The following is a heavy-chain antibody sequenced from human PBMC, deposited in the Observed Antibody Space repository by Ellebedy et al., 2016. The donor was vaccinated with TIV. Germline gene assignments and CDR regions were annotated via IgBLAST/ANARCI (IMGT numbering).Heavy chain of an antibody. V-gene: IGHV3-33*06. Sequence: PSETLSLTCAASGFTFSSQGMHWVRQAPGKGLEWVAVIWYDGSKKYYADSVKGRFTISRDTSKNTLYLQMNSLRAEDTAVYYCAKDLHSGYAFDYWGQGSLVTVSS. CDR2: IWYDGSKK. CDR1: GFTFSSQG. D-gene: IGHD5-12*01. CDR3: AKDLHSGYAFDY. J-gene: IGHJ4*02.